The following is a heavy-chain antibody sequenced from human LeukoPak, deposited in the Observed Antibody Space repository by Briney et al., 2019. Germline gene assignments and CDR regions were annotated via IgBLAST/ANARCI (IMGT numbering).Heavy chain of an antibody. CDR3: AERFDY. Sequence: GGSLRLSCAASGFTFSDYSMNWVRQAPGKGLEWAAYISSSRSTIYYADSVKGRFTISRDNAKNSLYLQMNSLRAEDTAVYYCAERFDYWGQGTLVTVSS. V-gene: IGHV3-48*01. CDR1: GFTFSDYS. D-gene: IGHD6-25*01. CDR2: ISSSRSTI. J-gene: IGHJ4*02.